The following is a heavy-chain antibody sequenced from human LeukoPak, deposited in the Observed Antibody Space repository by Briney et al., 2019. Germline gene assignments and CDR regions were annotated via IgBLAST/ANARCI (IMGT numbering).Heavy chain of an antibody. Sequence: GASVKVSCKASGYTFTSYDIDWVRQATGQGLEWMGWMNPNSGNTGYAQKFQGRVTITRNTSINTAYMELSSLRSEDTAVYYCATGQYDILTGYFYDAFDIWGQGTMVTVSS. V-gene: IGHV1-8*03. CDR2: MNPNSGNT. J-gene: IGHJ3*02. CDR3: ATGQYDILTGYFYDAFDI. D-gene: IGHD3-9*01. CDR1: GYTFTSYD.